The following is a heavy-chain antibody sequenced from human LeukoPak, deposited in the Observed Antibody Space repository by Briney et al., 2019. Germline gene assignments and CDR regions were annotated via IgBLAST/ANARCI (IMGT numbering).Heavy chain of an antibody. CDR1: GGSFSGYY. J-gene: IGHJ4*02. CDR2: INHSGST. D-gene: IGHD2-2*01. V-gene: IGHV4-34*01. Sequence: PSETLSLTCAVYGGSFSGYYWSWIRQPPGKGLEWIGEINHSGSTNYNPSLKSRVTISVDTSKNQFSLKLSSVTAADTAVYYCARGRTLVVPAAPFDYWGQGTLVTVSS. CDR3: ARGRTLVVPAAPFDY.